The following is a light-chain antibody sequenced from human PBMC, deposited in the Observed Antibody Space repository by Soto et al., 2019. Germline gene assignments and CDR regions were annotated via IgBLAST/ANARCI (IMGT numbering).Light chain of an antibody. Sequence: EIVLTQSPGTLSLSPGERATLSCRASQSVSSSYLNWYQQKPGQAPRLLIYGASSRATGIPDRFSGSGSGTDFTHTISRLEPEDFAVYYCQQYGSSPLFTFGPGTKVDIK. CDR1: QSVSSSY. CDR3: QQYGSSPLFT. CDR2: GAS. V-gene: IGKV3-20*01. J-gene: IGKJ3*01.